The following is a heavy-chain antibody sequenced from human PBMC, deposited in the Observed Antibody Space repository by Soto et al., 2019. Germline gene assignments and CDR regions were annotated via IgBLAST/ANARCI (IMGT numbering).Heavy chain of an antibody. D-gene: IGHD3-22*01. CDR2: INPNSGDT. V-gene: IGHV1-2*02. Sequence: ASVKVSCKASGYTFTDYHIHWVRQAPGQGLEWMGWINPNSGDTKYAKKFQGRVTMTRDTSISTVYMELSSLRSEDTAVYYCARFSEESSGYDPWGQGTLVTVSS. CDR3: ARFSEESSGYDP. J-gene: IGHJ5*02. CDR1: GYTFTDYH.